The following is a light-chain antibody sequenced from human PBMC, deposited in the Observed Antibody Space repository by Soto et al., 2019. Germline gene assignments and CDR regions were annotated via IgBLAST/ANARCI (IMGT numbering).Light chain of an antibody. Sequence: QSALTQPASVSGSPGQSITISCTGSSSDVGKYNLVPWYQWHPGKAPKLMIYEDSQRPSGVSNRFSGSKSGNTASLTISGLQAEDEADYYCCSYAGSDIFVVFGGGTKLTVL. CDR1: SSDVGKYNL. CDR2: EDS. CDR3: CSYAGSDIFVV. V-gene: IGLV2-23*02. J-gene: IGLJ2*01.